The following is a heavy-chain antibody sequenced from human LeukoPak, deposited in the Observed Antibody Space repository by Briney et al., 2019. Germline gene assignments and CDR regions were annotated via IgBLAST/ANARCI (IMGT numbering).Heavy chain of an antibody. Sequence: SETLSLTCAVHGGSFSGYYWSWIRQPPGKGLEWIGEINHSGSTNYNPSLKSRVTISVDTSKNQFSLKLSSVTAADTAVYYCARTTDYGDYGDLDYWGQGTLVTVSS. CDR3: ARTTDYGDYGDLDY. CDR2: INHSGST. CDR1: GGSFSGYY. V-gene: IGHV4-34*01. J-gene: IGHJ4*02. D-gene: IGHD4-17*01.